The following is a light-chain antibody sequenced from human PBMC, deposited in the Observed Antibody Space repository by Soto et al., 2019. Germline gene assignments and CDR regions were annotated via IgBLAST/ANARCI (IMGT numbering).Light chain of an antibody. CDR1: QSVSSSY. CDR3: QHYGIFRA. Sequence: EIVLTQSPGTLSLSPGERATLSCRASQSVSSSYLAWYQQKPGQAPRLLIYGASSRATGIPDRFSGSGSETDFPITISRLEPEDFELYYCQHYGIFRAFGGGTKVEIK. CDR2: GAS. J-gene: IGKJ4*02. V-gene: IGKV3-20*01.